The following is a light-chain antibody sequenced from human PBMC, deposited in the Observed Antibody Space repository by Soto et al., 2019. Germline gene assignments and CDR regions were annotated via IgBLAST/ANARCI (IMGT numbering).Light chain of an antibody. Sequence: QSVLTQPASVSGSPGQSIAISCTGTRSDVGAYNYVSWYQQHPGKAPKLMISEVTNRPSGVSDRFSGSKSGNTASLTISGLQAEDEADYYCSSFTSSFTLVFGPGTKVTVL. CDR2: EVT. CDR1: RSDVGAYNY. J-gene: IGLJ1*01. CDR3: SSFTSSFTLV. V-gene: IGLV2-14*01.